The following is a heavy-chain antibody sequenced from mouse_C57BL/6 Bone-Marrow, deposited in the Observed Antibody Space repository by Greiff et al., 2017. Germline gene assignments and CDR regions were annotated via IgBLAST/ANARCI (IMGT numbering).Heavy chain of an antibody. V-gene: IGHV5-12*01. CDR3: ARVVGGDYFDY. Sequence: EVQVVESGGGLVQPGGSLKLSCAASGFTFSDYYMYWVRQTPEKRLEWVAYISNGGGSTYYPDTVKGRFTISRDNAKNTLYLQMSRLKSEDTAIYYCARVVGGDYFDYWGQGTTLTVSS. J-gene: IGHJ2*01. CDR1: GFTFSDYY. CDR2: ISNGGGST.